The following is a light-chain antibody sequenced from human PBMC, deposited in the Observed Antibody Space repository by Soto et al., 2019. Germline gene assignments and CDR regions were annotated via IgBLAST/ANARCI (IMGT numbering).Light chain of an antibody. Sequence: DIQMTQFPSSVSASVGDRVNITCRASQGISTWLAWYQQKPERAPKSLIYGASRLQSGVPPRFSGSGSETDFTLTISGLQPEDFVTYYCQQYDRYPRTFGQGTKVEIK. CDR3: QQYDRYPRT. J-gene: IGKJ1*01. CDR2: GAS. CDR1: QGISTW. V-gene: IGKV1D-16*01.